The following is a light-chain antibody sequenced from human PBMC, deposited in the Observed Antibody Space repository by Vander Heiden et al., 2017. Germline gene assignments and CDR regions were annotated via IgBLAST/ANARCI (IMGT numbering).Light chain of an antibody. Sequence: DIQMTQSPSSLSTSVGDTITISCRASQSISTYLNWYQQKPGKAPKLLIYGASTLQSGVPSRFSGSGSGTEFTLTISSLQPEDFATYYCQQSDSFPLTFGGGTKVEIK. CDR3: QQSDSFPLT. J-gene: IGKJ4*01. CDR1: QSISTY. CDR2: GAS. V-gene: IGKV1-39*01.